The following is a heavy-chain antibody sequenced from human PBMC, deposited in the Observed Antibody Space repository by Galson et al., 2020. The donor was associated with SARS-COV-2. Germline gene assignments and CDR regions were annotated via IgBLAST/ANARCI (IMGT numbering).Heavy chain of an antibody. CDR2: VDWDDDK. J-gene: IGHJ6*02. Sequence: SGPTLVRHTHTLTLSCTFTEFSLSNSGMCVSWIRQPPGKALEWLAHVDWDDDKYSSTSLKTRLTISKDTSKNQVVLTMTNMDPVDTATYYCARIPVLAAAGIGDYYYDGIDVWGQGTTVTVSS. D-gene: IGHD6-13*01. V-gene: IGHV2-70*01. CDR3: ARIPVLAAAGIGDYYYDGIDV. CDR1: EFSLSNSGMC.